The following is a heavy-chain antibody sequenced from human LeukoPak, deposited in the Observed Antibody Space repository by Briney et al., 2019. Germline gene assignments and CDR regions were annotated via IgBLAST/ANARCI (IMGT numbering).Heavy chain of an antibody. D-gene: IGHD6-19*01. J-gene: IGHJ4*02. CDR1: GFTVSSNY. CDR2: IYSGGST. Sequence: GGSLRLSCAASGFTVSSNYMSWVRQAPGKGLEWVSVIYSGGSTYYADSVKGRFTISRDNSKNTLYLQMNSLRAEDTAVYYCARVLSGGWYIYYWGQGTLVTVSS. V-gene: IGHV3-66*01. CDR3: ARVLSGGWYIYY.